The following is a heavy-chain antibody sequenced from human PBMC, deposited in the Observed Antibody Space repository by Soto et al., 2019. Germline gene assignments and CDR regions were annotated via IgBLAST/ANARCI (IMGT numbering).Heavy chain of an antibody. V-gene: IGHV3-74*01. Sequence: EVQLVESGGGLVQPGGSLRLSCTVSGFTFSSYWMHWVRQTPGKGLVWVSRINEDGSRTDYADSVKGRFTISRDNAKNTLFLQMNSLRAEDTVVYYCARGSSGWRGGDFWGQGTLVPVSS. J-gene: IGHJ4*02. CDR1: GFTFSSYW. CDR3: ARGSSGWRGGDF. CDR2: INEDGSRT. D-gene: IGHD6-19*01.